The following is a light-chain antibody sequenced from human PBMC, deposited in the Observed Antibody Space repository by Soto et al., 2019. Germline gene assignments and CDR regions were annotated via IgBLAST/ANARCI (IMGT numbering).Light chain of an antibody. CDR1: QNIVSW. V-gene: IGKV1-5*01. J-gene: IGKJ2*01. CDR2: DAS. Sequence: DIQMTQSPSTLSASVGDRVTITCRASQNIVSWLAWYQQKPGKAPKLLIYDASSLQSGVPSRFRGSGSGTQFTLTVSSLQPDDFATYYGQQYSSFPYTFGQGTKLEIK. CDR3: QQYSSFPYT.